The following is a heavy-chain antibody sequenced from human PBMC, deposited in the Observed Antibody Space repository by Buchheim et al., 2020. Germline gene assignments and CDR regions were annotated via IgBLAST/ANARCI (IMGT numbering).Heavy chain of an antibody. CDR1: GFTFSTYG. D-gene: IGHD2-15*01. V-gene: IGHV3-30*18. CDR3: AKDSCSGDSCWDPGMDV. J-gene: IGHJ6*02. Sequence: QVQLVESGGGVVQPGRSLRLSCAASGFTFSTYGMHWVRQAPGKGLEWVTVISYDGSNKYYADSVKGRFTIPRDNSKNTLYLQMNSLRAEDTAVYYCAKDSCSGDSCWDPGMDVWGQGTT. CDR2: ISYDGSNK.